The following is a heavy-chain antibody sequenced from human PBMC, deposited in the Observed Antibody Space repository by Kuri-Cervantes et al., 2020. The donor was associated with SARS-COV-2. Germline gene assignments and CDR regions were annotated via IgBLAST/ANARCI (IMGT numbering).Heavy chain of an antibody. D-gene: IGHD1-26*01. V-gene: IGHV4-59*01. CDR2: IYYSGST. CDR1: GGSISSYY. Sequence: SETLSLTCTVSGGSISSYYWSWIRQPPGKGLEWIGYIYYSGSTNYNPSLKSRVTISVDTSKNQFSLKLSSVTAADTAVYYCARGGSYYQAFDYWGQGTLVTVSS. J-gene: IGHJ4*02. CDR3: ARGGSYYQAFDY.